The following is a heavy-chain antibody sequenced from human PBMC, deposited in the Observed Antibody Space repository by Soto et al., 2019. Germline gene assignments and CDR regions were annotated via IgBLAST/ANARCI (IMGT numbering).Heavy chain of an antibody. CDR2: ISYDGSDK. Sequence: PGGSLRLSCAASGFIFNNYGMHWVRQAPGKGLEWVAVISYDGSDKHYADSVKGRFTISRDNFKNTLYLKMNSLRAEDTAVYYCARPTMIRGVLGYWGQGTLVTVSS. CDR3: ARPTMIRGVLGY. CDR1: GFIFNNYG. V-gene: IGHV3-30*03. J-gene: IGHJ4*02. D-gene: IGHD3-10*01.